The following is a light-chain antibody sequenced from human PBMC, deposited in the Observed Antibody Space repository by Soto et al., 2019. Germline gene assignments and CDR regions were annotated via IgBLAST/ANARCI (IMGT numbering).Light chain of an antibody. CDR3: HQDFNLPWT. CDR2: TAS. CDR1: QGIRND. V-gene: IGKV1-17*01. Sequence: DIQMTQSPSSLSASVGDRVTITCRASQGIRNDLGWYQQKPGKAPKLLIYTASTLQSGVPSRFSGSGSGTDFTLTISSLQPEDFAVYFCHQDFNLPWTFGQGTKVDI. J-gene: IGKJ1*01.